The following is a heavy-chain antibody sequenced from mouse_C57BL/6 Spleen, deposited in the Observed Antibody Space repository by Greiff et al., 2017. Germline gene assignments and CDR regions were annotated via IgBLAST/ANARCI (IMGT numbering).Heavy chain of an antibody. D-gene: IGHD2-1*01. CDR3: ARYPPIYSGNSFYAMGY. Sequence: EVQVVESGGGLVQPGGSLSLSCAASGFTFTDYYMSWVRQPPGKALEWLGVIRNKANGYTTEYSASVKGRFTISRDTSHSILYLQMNALRAEDSATYYCARYPPIYSGNSFYAMGYWGQGTSVTVSS. CDR2: IRNKANGYTT. J-gene: IGHJ4*01. CDR1: GFTFTDYY. V-gene: IGHV7-3*01.